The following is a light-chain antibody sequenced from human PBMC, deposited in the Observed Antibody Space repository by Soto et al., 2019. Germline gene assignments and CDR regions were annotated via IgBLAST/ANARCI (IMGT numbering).Light chain of an antibody. V-gene: IGKV3-11*01. CDR1: QSLSSY. J-gene: IGKJ1*01. CDR2: DAS. Sequence: EIVLTQSPATLSLSPGERATLSCRASQSLSSYLAWYQQKPGQAPRLLIYDASKRATSIPARFSGSGSGTDFTLTIASLEPEDFAVYYCQQRSNWPPTWTFGQGTKVEI. CDR3: QQRSNWPPTWT.